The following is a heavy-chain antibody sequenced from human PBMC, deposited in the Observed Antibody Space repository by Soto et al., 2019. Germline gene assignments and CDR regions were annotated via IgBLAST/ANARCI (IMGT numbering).Heavy chain of an antibody. CDR2: ISYSGSA. J-gene: IGHJ4*02. V-gene: IGHV4-30-4*02. CDR3: ARDWATTVVTSPYY. D-gene: IGHD4-17*01. CDR1: GGSISIGNYY. Sequence: NPSDTLSLTCTVSGGSISIGNYYWSWIRQPPGKGLEWIGFISYSGSAYYNPSLKSRVTISVDNAKNSLYLQMNNLRVEDTAVYYCARDWATTVVTSPYYWGPGTLVTVSS.